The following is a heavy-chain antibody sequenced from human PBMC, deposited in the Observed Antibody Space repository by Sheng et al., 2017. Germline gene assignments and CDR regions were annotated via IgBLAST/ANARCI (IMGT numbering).Heavy chain of an antibody. CDR1: GFAISSGYF. J-gene: IGHJ4*02. V-gene: IGHV4-38-2*02. CDR2: ISHSGNT. Sequence: QVQLQESGPGLVKPSETLSLTCTVSGFAISSGYFWGWIRQPPGKGLEWIGSISHSGNTVLQPVLRSRVIISVDTFKNHFSLRLSSVTAADAAVYYCARDSRDFNSGLIEYWGQGTLVTVSS. CDR3: ARDSRDFNSGLIEY. D-gene: IGHD6-19*01.